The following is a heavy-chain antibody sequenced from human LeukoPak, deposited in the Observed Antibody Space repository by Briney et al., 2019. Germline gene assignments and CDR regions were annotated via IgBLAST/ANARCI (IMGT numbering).Heavy chain of an antibody. CDR3: ARVRDGYNLGAFDI. CDR2: ISSSSSYI. CDR1: GFTFSSYS. V-gene: IGHV3-21*01. D-gene: IGHD5-24*01. J-gene: IGHJ3*02. Sequence: GGSLRLSCAASGFTFSSYSMNWVRQAPGKGLEWVSSISSSSSYIYYADSVKGRFTIPRDNAKNSLYLQMNSLRAEDTAVYYCARVRDGYNLGAFDIWGQGTMVTVSS.